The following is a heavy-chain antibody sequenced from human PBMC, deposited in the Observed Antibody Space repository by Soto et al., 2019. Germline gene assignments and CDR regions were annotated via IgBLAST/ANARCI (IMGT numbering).Heavy chain of an antibody. CDR1: GGSVSSETHF. V-gene: IGHV4-61*03. Sequence: SETLSLTCAVFGGSVSSETHFWSWIRQPPGRGLEWIGYIYHSGITNSNPSLKGRLTISVDKSTNHFSLSLASVTAADTAIYYCAREDMSGTYYFDSWGQGTRVTVSS. CDR2: IYHSGIT. J-gene: IGHJ4*02. D-gene: IGHD1-26*01. CDR3: AREDMSGTYYFDS.